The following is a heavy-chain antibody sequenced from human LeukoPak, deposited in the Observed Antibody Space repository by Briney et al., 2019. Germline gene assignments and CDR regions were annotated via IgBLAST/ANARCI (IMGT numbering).Heavy chain of an antibody. Sequence: SVTVSCRASGGTFSSYAISWVRQAPGQGLEWMGRIIPILGIANYAQKFQGRVTITADKSTSTAYMELSSLRSEDTAVYYCARDHNYYDSSGYDLYFQHWGQGTLVTVSS. CDR1: GGTFSSYA. CDR3: ARDHNYYDSSGYDLYFQH. CDR2: IIPILGIA. D-gene: IGHD3-22*01. V-gene: IGHV1-69*04. J-gene: IGHJ1*01.